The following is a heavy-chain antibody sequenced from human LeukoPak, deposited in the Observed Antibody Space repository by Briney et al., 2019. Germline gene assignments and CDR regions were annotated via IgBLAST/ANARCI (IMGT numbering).Heavy chain of an antibody. Sequence: ASVKVSCKASGYTFTSYGISWVRQAPGQGLEWMGWISAYNGNTNYAQKLQGRVTMTTDISTSTAYMELRSLRSDDTAVYYCARDADIVVVVAATSNNWFDPWGQGTLVTVSS. D-gene: IGHD2-15*01. CDR2: ISAYNGNT. V-gene: IGHV1-18*01. J-gene: IGHJ5*02. CDR1: GYTFTSYG. CDR3: ARDADIVVVVAATSNNWFDP.